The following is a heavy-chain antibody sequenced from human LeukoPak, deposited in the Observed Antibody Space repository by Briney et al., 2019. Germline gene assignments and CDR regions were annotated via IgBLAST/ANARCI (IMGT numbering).Heavy chain of an antibody. V-gene: IGHV3-23*01. CDR3: AKDPSYYYDSSGYYWDY. D-gene: IGHD3-22*01. CDR2: ISGSGGNT. CDR1: GFTFTNYA. Sequence: PGGSLRLSCAASGFTFTNYAMSWVRQAPGQGLERVSPISGSGGNTYYADSVKGRFTISRDNSKNTLYLQMNSLRVEDTAVYYCAKDPSYYYDSSGYYWDYWGQGTLVTVSS. J-gene: IGHJ4*02.